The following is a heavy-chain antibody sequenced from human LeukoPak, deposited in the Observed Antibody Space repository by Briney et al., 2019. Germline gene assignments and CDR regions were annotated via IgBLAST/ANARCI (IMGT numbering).Heavy chain of an antibody. J-gene: IGHJ6*03. CDR3: ARVLRGSLGIAARLSPVYYYYMDV. CDR2: ISSSSSYI. CDR1: GFTFSSYS. D-gene: IGHD6-6*01. Sequence: GGSLRLSCAASGFTFSSYSMNWVRQAPGKGLEWVSSISSSSSYIYYADSVKGRFTISRDNAKNSLYLQMYSLRAEDTAVYYCARVLRGSLGIAARLSPVYYYYMDVWGKGTTVTVSS. V-gene: IGHV3-21*01.